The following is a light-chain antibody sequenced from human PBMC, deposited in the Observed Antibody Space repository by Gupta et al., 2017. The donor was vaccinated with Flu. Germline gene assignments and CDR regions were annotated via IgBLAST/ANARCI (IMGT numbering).Light chain of an antibody. CDR1: SSNIGAGYD. CDR3: QSYDSSRSGHVV. J-gene: IGLJ2*01. Sequence: QSVLTPPPSVSGAPGQRITISCTGSSSNIGAGYDVHWYQQLPGTAPKLLIYGNSNRPSGVPDRCSGSKSGTSASLAITGLHAEDEADYYCQSYDSSRSGHVVFGGGTKLTVL. CDR2: GNS. V-gene: IGLV1-40*01.